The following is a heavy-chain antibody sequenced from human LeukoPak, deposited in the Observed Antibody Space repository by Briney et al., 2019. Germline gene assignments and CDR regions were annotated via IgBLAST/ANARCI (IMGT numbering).Heavy chain of an antibody. CDR1: GFTFDDYG. V-gene: IGHV3-20*04. CDR2: INWNGGST. J-gene: IGHJ4*02. CDR3: ARGRGIVVVPAAFDY. D-gene: IGHD2-2*01. Sequence: PGGSLRLSCAASGFTFDDYGMSWVRQAPGKGLEWVSGINWNGGSTGYADSVKGRFTISRDNAKNSLYLQMNSLRAEDTALHYCARGRGIVVVPAAFDYWGQGTLVTVSS.